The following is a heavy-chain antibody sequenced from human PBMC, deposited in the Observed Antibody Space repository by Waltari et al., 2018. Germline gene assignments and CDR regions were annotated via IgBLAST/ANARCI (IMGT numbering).Heavy chain of an antibody. CDR2: ISPDGRPT. V-gene: IGHV3-74*01. CDR1: GLTFSGYW. Sequence: EVHLVESGGDLVQPGGSLRLSCAGSGLTFSGYWMHWVRQGPGKGLVWVSRISPDGRPTFYADSVKGRFAISRDNAKNALYLQMNSLRAEDTAVYYCVRDRHSWDWGQGTLVTVSS. J-gene: IGHJ4*02. CDR3: VRDRHSWD.